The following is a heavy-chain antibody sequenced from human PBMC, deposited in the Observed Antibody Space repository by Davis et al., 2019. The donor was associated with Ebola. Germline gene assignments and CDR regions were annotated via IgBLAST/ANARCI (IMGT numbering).Heavy chain of an antibody. D-gene: IGHD3-10*01. Sequence: MPGGSLRLSCAVYGGSFSGYYWSWIRQPPRKGLEWIGEINHSGSTNYNPPLKSRVTISEDTSKNQFSLKLSSVTAADTAVYYCARLHYYGSGSYYARYNWFDPWGQGTLVTVSS. CDR2: INHSGST. V-gene: IGHV4-34*01. CDR3: ARLHYYGSGSYYARYNWFDP. CDR1: GGSFSGYY. J-gene: IGHJ5*02.